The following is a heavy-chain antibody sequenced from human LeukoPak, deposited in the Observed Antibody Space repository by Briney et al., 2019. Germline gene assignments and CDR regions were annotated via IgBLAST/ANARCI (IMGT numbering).Heavy chain of an antibody. CDR1: GNYW. J-gene: IGHJ4*02. Sequence: GGSLRLSCAASGNYWMHWVRQAPGKGLVWVSHINSDGSWTSYADSVKGRFTISKDNAKNTVYLQMNNLRAEDTAVYYCVSFYEAHWGRGTLVTVSS. V-gene: IGHV3-74*01. D-gene: IGHD2/OR15-2a*01. CDR3: VSFYEAH. CDR2: INSDGSWT.